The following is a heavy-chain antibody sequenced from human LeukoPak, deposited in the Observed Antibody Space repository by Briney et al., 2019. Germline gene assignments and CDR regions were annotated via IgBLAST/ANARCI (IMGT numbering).Heavy chain of an antibody. CDR3: ARVQGPSGGDRYFDY. CDR1: GYSMSSCYY. CDR2: IYHSGST. D-gene: IGHD4-17*01. V-gene: IGHV4-38-2*01. J-gene: IGHJ4*02. Sequence: SETLSLTCAVCGYSMSSCYYWCWIRQPPGTGVEWIGSIYHSGSTYYNPFLTSRVTISVDTSKNQFSLKLSAVTAADTAVYYCARVQGPSGGDRYFDYWGQGTLVTVSS.